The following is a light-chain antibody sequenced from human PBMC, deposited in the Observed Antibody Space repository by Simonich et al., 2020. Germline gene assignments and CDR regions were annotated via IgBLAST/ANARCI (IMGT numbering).Light chain of an antibody. V-gene: IGKV4-1*01. Sequence: EIVMTQSPDSLAVSLGERATINCKYSQSVLYSYNNKNYLAWNQQKPGQPPKLLIYWASTRESGVPERFSGSGSGTDFTLTISSLQAEDVAVYYCQQYYSTPYTFGQGTKLEIK. J-gene: IGKJ2*01. CDR3: QQYYSTPYT. CDR2: WAS. CDR1: QSVLYSYNNKNY.